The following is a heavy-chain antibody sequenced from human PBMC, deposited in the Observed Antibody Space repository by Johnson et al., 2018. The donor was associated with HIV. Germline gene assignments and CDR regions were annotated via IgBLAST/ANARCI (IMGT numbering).Heavy chain of an antibody. J-gene: IGHJ3*02. Sequence: QMMLVESGGGVVQPGRSLRLSCAASGFTFSSYGMHWVRQAPGKGLVWVAVIWYDGSRYYADSVNGLFTLSRDNSKNTLYLQMNSLRAADTAVYYWARGSGVLTGGDSDACDIWGEGTMVIVSS. CDR2: IWYDGSR. V-gene: IGHV3-33*01. CDR1: GFTFSSYG. CDR3: ARGSGVLTGGDSDACDI. D-gene: IGHD4-17*01.